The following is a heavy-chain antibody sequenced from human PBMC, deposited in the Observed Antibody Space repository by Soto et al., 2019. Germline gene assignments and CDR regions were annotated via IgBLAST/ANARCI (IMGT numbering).Heavy chain of an antibody. Sequence: QVQLVQSGAEVKKPGFSVKVSCKASGGTFSSYAISWVRQAPGQGLEWMGGIIPIFGTANYAQKFQGRVTITADESTSTAYMELSSLISEDTSVYYCAGSSTSSDRMDVWGQETTVTVSS. D-gene: IGHD2-2*01. J-gene: IGHJ6*02. CDR3: AGSSTSSDRMDV. V-gene: IGHV1-69*01. CDR1: GGTFSSYA. CDR2: IIPIFGTA.